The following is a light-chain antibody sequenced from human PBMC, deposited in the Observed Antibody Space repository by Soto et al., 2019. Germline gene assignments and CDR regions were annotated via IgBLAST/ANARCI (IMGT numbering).Light chain of an antibody. V-gene: IGLV2-14*01. CDR3: SSYTTSSTWM. CDR1: SSDIGNYNY. CDR2: EVS. J-gene: IGLJ3*02. Sequence: QSALTQPASVSGSPGQSITISCSGTSSDIGNYNYVSWYQQHSGKAPKLMIHEVSNRPSGVSNRFSGSKSGNTASLTISGLQAEDEDDYYCSSYTTSSTWMFGGGTKLTVL.